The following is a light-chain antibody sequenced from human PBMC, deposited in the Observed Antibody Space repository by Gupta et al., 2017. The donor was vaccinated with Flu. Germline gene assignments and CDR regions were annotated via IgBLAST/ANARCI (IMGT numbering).Light chain of an antibody. J-gene: IGKJ1*01. CDR2: MAS. Sequence: DIQMTQSPSILSASVVDRVTITCRASQTINSWLAWYQQKPGQVPKLLVYMASRLQGGVASRFSGSGCGTEFTLTSSILQPDDFATYYFQQAHSHGTFGQGTKVEVK. CDR3: QQAHSHGT. CDR1: QTINSW. V-gene: IGKV1-5*03.